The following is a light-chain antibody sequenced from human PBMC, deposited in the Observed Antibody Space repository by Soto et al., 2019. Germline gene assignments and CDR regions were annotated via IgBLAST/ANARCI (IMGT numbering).Light chain of an antibody. CDR1: SSDVGGYYR. J-gene: IGLJ2*01. Sequence: QSALTQPASVSGSPGQSITISCTGTSSDVGGYYRVSWYQQHPGKAPKLLIYEVNEWPSGVSNRFSGSKSANMASLTISGLQAEDEADYYCCSYAGSDTLLFGGGTKLTVL. V-gene: IGLV2-23*02. CDR3: CSYAGSDTLL. CDR2: EVN.